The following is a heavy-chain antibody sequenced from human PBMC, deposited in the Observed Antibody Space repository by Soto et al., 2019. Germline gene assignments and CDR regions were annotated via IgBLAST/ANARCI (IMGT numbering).Heavy chain of an antibody. J-gene: IGHJ3*02. Sequence: PVESLKISCKGSGYSFTNYCIGWVRQMPGKGLEWMGIIYPVDSDTRYSPSFQGQVTISADKSISTAYLQWSSVKASDTAMYYCARLLFYFDSSGYGFDIWGPGTMVTVS. CDR3: ARLLFYFDSSGYGFDI. CDR1: GYSFTNYC. V-gene: IGHV5-51*01. D-gene: IGHD3-22*01. CDR2: IYPVDSDT.